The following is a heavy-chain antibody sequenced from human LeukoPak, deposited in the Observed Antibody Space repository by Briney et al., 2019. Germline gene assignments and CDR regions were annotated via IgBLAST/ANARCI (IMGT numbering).Heavy chain of an antibody. Sequence: GGSLRLSCAASGFTFSSCGMHWVRQAPGKGLEWVSLIWYDGSNKYYADSVKGRFTISRDNSKNTLYLQMNSLRAEDTAVYYCARVERGRIFGVVINYGMDVWGQGTTVTVSS. CDR2: IWYDGSNK. CDR3: ARVERGRIFGVVINYGMDV. J-gene: IGHJ6*02. D-gene: IGHD3-3*02. CDR1: GFTFSSCG. V-gene: IGHV3-33*01.